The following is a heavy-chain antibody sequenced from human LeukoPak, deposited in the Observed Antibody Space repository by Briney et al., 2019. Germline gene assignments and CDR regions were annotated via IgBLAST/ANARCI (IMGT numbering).Heavy chain of an antibody. J-gene: IGHJ6*02. V-gene: IGHV1-46*01. Sequence: GASVNVSCKVSGYTLTSYYMHWVRQAPGQGLEWMGIINRSGGSTSSAQKFQGRVTMTRDTSTSTVYMELSSLRAEDTAVYYCAREWVSGYYYGMDVWGQGTTVTVSS. CDR2: INRSGGST. CDR3: AREWVSGYYYGMDV. D-gene: IGHD1-26*01. CDR1: GYTLTSYY.